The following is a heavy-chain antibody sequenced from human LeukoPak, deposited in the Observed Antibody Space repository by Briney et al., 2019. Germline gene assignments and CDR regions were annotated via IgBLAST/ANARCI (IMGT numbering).Heavy chain of an antibody. CDR2: IYYSGST. CDR3: AREDGSGINYYYGMDV. D-gene: IGHD3-10*01. Sequence: SETLSLTCTVSGGSISSGDYYWSWIRQPPGKGLEWIGYIYYSGSTYYNPPLKSRVTISVDTSKNQFSLKLSSVTAADTAVYYCAREDGSGINYYYGMDVWGQGTTVTVSS. V-gene: IGHV4-30-4*01. J-gene: IGHJ6*02. CDR1: GGSISSGDYY.